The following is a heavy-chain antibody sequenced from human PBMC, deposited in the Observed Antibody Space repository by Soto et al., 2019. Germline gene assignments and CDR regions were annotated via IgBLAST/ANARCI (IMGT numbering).Heavy chain of an antibody. V-gene: IGHV4-59*02. D-gene: IGHD5-12*01. J-gene: IGHJ5*02. CDR3: ARGPLWLRSDNWFDP. CDR2: IHNSGAS. Sequence: SETLSLTCSVSGASVSGYYWSWIRQTPGKGLEWIGNIHNSGASKYNPSLKSRVTISLDTSKNEFSLKIASVTAADTAVYYCARGPLWLRSDNWFDPWGQGSLVTVSS. CDR1: GASVSGYY.